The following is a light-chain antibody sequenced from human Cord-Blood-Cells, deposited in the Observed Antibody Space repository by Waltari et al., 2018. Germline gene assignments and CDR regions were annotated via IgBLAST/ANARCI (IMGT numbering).Light chain of an antibody. CDR2: AAC. J-gene: IGKJ2*01. Sequence: DIQMTQSPSSLSALVGDRVTITCRGSQSISSYVNWYQEKPGKAPKLLIYAACSLKSGVPSRISGCGYVTDFTLTNSSLQPEDFATYYCTQSYSTPSTVGQGTKLEIK. CDR1: QSISSY. CDR3: TQSYSTPST. V-gene: IGKV1-39*01.